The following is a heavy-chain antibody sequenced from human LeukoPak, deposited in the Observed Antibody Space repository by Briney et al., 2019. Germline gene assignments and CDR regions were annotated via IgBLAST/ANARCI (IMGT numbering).Heavy chain of an antibody. V-gene: IGHV1-24*01. J-gene: IGHJ3*02. CDR3: ARSGPYYYGSGSYYNEDAFDI. CDR2: FDPEDGET. D-gene: IGHD3-10*01. CDR1: GYTLTELS. Sequence: ASVKVSCKVSGYTLTELSMHWMRQAPGKGLEWMGGFDPEDGETIYAQKFQGRVTMTRNTSISTAYMELSSLRSGDTAVYYCARSGPYYYGSGSYYNEDAFDIWGQGTMVTVSS.